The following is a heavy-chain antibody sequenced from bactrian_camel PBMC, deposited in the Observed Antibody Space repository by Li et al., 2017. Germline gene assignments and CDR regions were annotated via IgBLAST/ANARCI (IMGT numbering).Heavy chain of an antibody. V-gene: IGHV3S55*01. CDR1: GHTYSYYV. CDR2: IDSYGAT. J-gene: IGHJ6*01. CDR3: ATEGRRDYGY. D-gene: IGHD2*01. Sequence: HVQLVESGGGSVQAGGSLTLSCVNSGHTYSYYVMGWFRQAPGNEREVVAIIDSYGATTYTDSVKGRFTISKHNGKNTLYLQMNNLNPEDAAMYYCATEGRRDYGYWGKGTQVTVS.